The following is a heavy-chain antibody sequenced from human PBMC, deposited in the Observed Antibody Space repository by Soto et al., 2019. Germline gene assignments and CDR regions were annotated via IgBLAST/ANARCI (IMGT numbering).Heavy chain of an antibody. CDR3: VRSRYGGCFDF. V-gene: IGHV3-7*04. Sequence: EVQLVESGGGLVQPGGSLRLSCAASGFTFSSYWMTWVRQAPGKGLEWVANIMQDGSDKYYVDSVKGRFTISRDNAKDSLHLQINSLRAADTAVYYCVRSRYGGCFDFWGQGTLVTVSS. CDR2: IMQDGSDK. D-gene: IGHD4-17*01. J-gene: IGHJ4*02. CDR1: GFTFSSYW.